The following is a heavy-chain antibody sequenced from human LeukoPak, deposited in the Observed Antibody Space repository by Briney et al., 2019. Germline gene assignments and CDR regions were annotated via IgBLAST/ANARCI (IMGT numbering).Heavy chain of an antibody. J-gene: IGHJ6*02. CDR1: GLTVSSNY. D-gene: IGHD5-12*01. CDR3: ASGPSGYVVGNV. CDR2: IYSGGST. V-gene: IGHV3-66*01. Sequence: PGGSLRLSCAASGLTVSSNYMSWVRQAPGKGLEWVSVIYSGGSTYHADSVKGRFSISRDNSKNTLFLRMNSLRAEDTAVYYCASGPSGYVVGNVWGQGTTVTVSS.